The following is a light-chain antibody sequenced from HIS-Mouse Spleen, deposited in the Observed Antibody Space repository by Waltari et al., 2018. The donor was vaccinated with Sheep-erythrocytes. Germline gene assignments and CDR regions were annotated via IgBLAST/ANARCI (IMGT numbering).Light chain of an antibody. CDR2: SAS. Sequence: DIQMTQSPSSLSASVGDRVTITCRASQSISSYLNWYQQKPGKAPKLLIYSASSLQSGVPSRFSGSGSESDFTLTISSLQPEDFATYYCQQSYSTPYTFGHGTKLEIK. J-gene: IGKJ2*01. CDR1: QSISSY. V-gene: IGKV1-39*01. CDR3: QQSYSTPYT.